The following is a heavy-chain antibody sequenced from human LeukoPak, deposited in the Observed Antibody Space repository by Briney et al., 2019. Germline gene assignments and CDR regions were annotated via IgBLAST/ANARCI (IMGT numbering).Heavy chain of an antibody. CDR3: ARGAYCSGGSCYPVVDY. CDR1: GGSISSGGYY. Sequence: PSETLSLTCTVSGGSISSGGYYWSWIRQHPGKGLEWIGYIYYSGSTYYNPSLKSRVTISVDTSENQFSLKLSSVTAADTAVYYCARGAYCSGGSCYPVVDYWGQGTLVTVSS. D-gene: IGHD2-15*01. J-gene: IGHJ4*02. CDR2: IYYSGST. V-gene: IGHV4-31*03.